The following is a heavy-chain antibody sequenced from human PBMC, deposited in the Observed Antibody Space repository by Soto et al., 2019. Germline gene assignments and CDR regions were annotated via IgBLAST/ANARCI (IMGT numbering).Heavy chain of an antibody. CDR1: GFTFSSYW. D-gene: IGHD6-19*01. CDR2: INSDGSSI. J-gene: IGHJ4*02. CDR3: ARETGYSSGYRQDY. V-gene: IGHV3-74*01. Sequence: GGSLRLSCAASGFTFSSYWMHWVRQAPGKGLVWVSRINSDGSSISYADSVKGRFTISRDNAKNTLYLQMNSLRVEDTAVYYCARETGYSSGYRQDYWGQGTLVTVS.